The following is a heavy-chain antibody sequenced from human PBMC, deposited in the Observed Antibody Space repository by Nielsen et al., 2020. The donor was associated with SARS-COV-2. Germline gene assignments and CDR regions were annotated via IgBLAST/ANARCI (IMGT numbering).Heavy chain of an antibody. Sequence: ASVKVSCKASGYTFTSYGISWVRQAPGQGLEWMGWISAYNGNTNYAQKLQGRVTMTTDTSTSTAYMELSSLRSEDTAVYYCARGIVDFWSGYYTGNNWFDPWGQGTLVTVSS. CDR3: ARGIVDFWSGYYTGNNWFDP. CDR2: ISAYNGNT. V-gene: IGHV1-18*04. D-gene: IGHD3-3*01. J-gene: IGHJ5*02. CDR1: GYTFTSYG.